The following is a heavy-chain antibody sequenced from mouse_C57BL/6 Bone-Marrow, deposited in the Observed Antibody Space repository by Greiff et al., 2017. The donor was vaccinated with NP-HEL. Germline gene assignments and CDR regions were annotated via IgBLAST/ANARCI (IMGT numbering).Heavy chain of an antibody. CDR1: GFNIKNTY. J-gene: IGHJ1*03. D-gene: IGHD1-1*01. CDR3: ARSGFTTVVYFDV. V-gene: IGHV14-3*01. CDR2: IDPANGNT. Sequence: EVQGVESVAELVRPGASVKLSCTASGFNIKNTYMHWVKQRPEQGLEWIGRIDPANGNTKYAPKFQGKATITADTSSNTAYLQLSSLTSEDTAIYYCARSGFTTVVYFDVWGTGTTVTVSS.